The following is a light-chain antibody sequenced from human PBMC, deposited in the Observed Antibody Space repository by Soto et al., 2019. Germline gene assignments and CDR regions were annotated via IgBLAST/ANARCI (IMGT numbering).Light chain of an antibody. CDR2: AAS. CDR3: QQLNSYPMLT. Sequence: DIKLTQSPSFLSASVGDRVTITCRASQGISSYLAWYQQKPGKAPKLLIYAASTLQSGVPSRFSGSGSGTEFTLTISSLQPEDFATYYCQQLNSYPMLTFVGGTKVEIK. J-gene: IGKJ4*01. V-gene: IGKV1-9*01. CDR1: QGISSY.